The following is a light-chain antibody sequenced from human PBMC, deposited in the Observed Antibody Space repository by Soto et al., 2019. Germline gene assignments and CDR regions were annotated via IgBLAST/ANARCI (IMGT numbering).Light chain of an antibody. CDR3: QQGYSTPIT. Sequence: DIQMTQSPSSLSASXXDRVXITCLASQSISSYLNWYQQKPGKAPKXXIYAASNLQSGVPSRFSGSGSGTDFALTISSLQPEDFATYYCQQGYSTPITFGQGTRLEIK. CDR2: AAS. J-gene: IGKJ5*01. V-gene: IGKV1-39*01. CDR1: QSISSY.